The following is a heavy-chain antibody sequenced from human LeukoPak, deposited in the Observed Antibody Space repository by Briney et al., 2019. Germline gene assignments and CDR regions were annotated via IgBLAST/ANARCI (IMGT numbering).Heavy chain of an antibody. CDR3: ARDGITGTIWADYYYGMDV. D-gene: IGHD1-7*01. CDR2: IWYDGSNK. J-gene: IGHJ6*02. CDR1: GFTFSSYG. Sequence: GSLRLSCAASGFTFSSYGMHWVRQAPGKGLEWVAVIWYDGSNKYYADSVKGRFTISRDNSKNTLYLQMNSLRAEDTAVYYCARDGITGTIWADYYYGMDVWGQGTTVTVSS. V-gene: IGHV3-33*01.